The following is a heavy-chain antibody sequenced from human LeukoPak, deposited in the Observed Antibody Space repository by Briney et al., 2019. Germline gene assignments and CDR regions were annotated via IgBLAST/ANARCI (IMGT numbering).Heavy chain of an antibody. CDR2: ISSSSSTI. CDR3: ARVPYYYGSGYFDY. V-gene: IGHV3-48*02. CDR1: GFTFSDYD. Sequence: GGSLRLSCAASGFTFSDYDMNWVRQAPGKGLEWVTYISSSSSTIYYADSVKGRFTISRDNAKNSLYLQMNSLRDEDTAVYYCARVPYYYGSGYFDYWGQGTLVTVSS. D-gene: IGHD3-10*01. J-gene: IGHJ4*02.